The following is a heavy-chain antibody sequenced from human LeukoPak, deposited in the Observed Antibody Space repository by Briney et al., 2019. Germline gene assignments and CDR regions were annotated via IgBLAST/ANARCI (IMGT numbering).Heavy chain of an antibody. Sequence: SETLSLTCTVSGGSISSYYWSWIRQPAGKGLEWIGRIYTSGSTNYNPSLKSRVTMSVDTSKNQFSLKLSSVTAADTALYYCARFGARSGWYLLDYWGQGTLVTVSS. CDR1: GGSISSYY. CDR2: IYTSGST. CDR3: ARFGARSGWYLLDY. J-gene: IGHJ4*02. V-gene: IGHV4-4*07. D-gene: IGHD6-19*01.